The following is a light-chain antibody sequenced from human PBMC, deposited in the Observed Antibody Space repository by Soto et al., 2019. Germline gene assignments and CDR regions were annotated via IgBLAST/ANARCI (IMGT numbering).Light chain of an antibody. V-gene: IGKV1-39*02. CDR2: ATS. CDR3: QLYSTSLFT. J-gene: IGKJ5*01. Sequence: DIQMTQSPSSLSASVGDRVTITCRASQNVAHFLNWYQQKPGKAPKLLIYATSSLHSGVPSRFSGSGFGTDFTLTISRLEPEDFAVYYCQLYSTSLFTFAQGTRLEIK. CDR1: QNVAHF.